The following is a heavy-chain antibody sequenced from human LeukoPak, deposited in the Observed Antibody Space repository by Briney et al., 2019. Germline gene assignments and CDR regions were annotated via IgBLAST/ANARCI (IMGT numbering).Heavy chain of an antibody. D-gene: IGHD3-22*01. V-gene: IGHV3-48*01. Sequence: GGSLRLSCAASGFTFSSYSMNWVRQAPGKGLEWLSYISTSSTTIYYADSVKGRFTIPRDNAKNSLYLQMNSLRAEDTAVYYCARDKYYYDSSGGGYYFDYWGQGTLVTVSS. CDR3: ARDKYYYDSSGGGYYFDY. J-gene: IGHJ4*02. CDR1: GFTFSSYS. CDR2: ISTSSTTI.